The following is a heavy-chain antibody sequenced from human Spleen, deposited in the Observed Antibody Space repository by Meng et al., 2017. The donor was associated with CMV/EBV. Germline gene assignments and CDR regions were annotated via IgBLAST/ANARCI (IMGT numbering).Heavy chain of an antibody. CDR1: GGSFSGYD. CDR2: INHRGST. CDR3: ARGVRVSMIVMVLSDYFDY. J-gene: IGHJ4*02. V-gene: IGHV4-34*01. D-gene: IGHD3-22*01. Sequence: SETLSLTCAVYGGSFSGYDWSWIRQSPGKGLEWIGEINHRGSTRYNPSLKGRLTISVDTSKNQFSLKLNSVTAADTAVYYCARGVRVSMIVMVLSDYFDYWGQGALVTVSS.